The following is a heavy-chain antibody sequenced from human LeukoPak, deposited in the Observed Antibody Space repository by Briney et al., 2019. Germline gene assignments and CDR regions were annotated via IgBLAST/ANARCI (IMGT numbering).Heavy chain of an antibody. CDR3: ARGFPRYHSSGLTRRTDY. J-gene: IGHJ4*02. D-gene: IGHD3-22*01. Sequence: GASVKVSCKASGYTFTGYYMHWVRQAPGQGLEWMGWINPNSGGTNYAQKFQGRVTMTRDTSISTAYMELSRLRSDDTAVYYCARGFPRYHSSGLTRRTDYWGQGTLVTVSS. CDR2: INPNSGGT. V-gene: IGHV1-2*02. CDR1: GYTFTGYY.